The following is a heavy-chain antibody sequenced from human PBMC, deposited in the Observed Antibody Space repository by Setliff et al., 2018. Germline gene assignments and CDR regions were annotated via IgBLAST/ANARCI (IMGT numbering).Heavy chain of an antibody. V-gene: IGHV4-61*09. D-gene: IGHD2-2*01. CDR1: GGSISEANYY. CDR3: ARDGPHCVTSSCPGAWFDP. Sequence: SETLSLTCTVSGGSISEANYYWSWIRQPAGKGMEWIGHIYTRGSTNYNPSLRSRVSISVDTSKNHFSLRLSSVTAADTAVYYCARDGPHCVTSSCPGAWFDPWGQGILVTVSS. J-gene: IGHJ5*02. CDR2: IYTRGST.